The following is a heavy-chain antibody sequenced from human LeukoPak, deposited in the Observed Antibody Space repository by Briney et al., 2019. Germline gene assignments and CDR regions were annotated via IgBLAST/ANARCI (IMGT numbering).Heavy chain of an antibody. CDR3: ARTIPSYYYDSSSYAFDI. J-gene: IGHJ3*02. CDR2: IYYSGST. D-gene: IGHD3-22*01. Sequence: SETLSLTCTVSGGSISSYYWSWIRQPPGKGLEWLGYIYYSGSTNCNPSLKSRVTISVDTSKNQFSLKLSSVTAADTAVYYCARTIPSYYYDSSSYAFDIWGQGTMVTVSS. V-gene: IGHV4-59*01. CDR1: GGSISSYY.